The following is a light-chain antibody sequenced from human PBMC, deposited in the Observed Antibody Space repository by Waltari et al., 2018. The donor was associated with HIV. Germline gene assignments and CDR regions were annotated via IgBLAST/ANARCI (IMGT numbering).Light chain of an antibody. CDR1: QTISRF. J-gene: IGKJ1*01. Sequence: DIHITQSPASLPASVGDSVTITCRASQTISRFLNWYQQRPGKAPKVLFYVTSSLQSGVPSRFSGSGSWTDFTLTITSLQAEDFATYYCQQSYSTPWTFGQGTKVEV. CDR3: QQSYSTPWT. V-gene: IGKV1-39*01. CDR2: VTS.